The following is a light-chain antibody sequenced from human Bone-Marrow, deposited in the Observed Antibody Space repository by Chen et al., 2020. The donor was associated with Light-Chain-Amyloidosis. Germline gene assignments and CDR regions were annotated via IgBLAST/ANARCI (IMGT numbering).Light chain of an antibody. Sequence: SYVLTPPSSVSVAPGQTATIACGGNNIGSTSVHWYQQTPGQAPLLVVYDDSDRPSVIPERLSGSNSGNTATLTSSRDAAGDEADYYCQVWDRGSDRPVFGGGTKLTVL. J-gene: IGLJ3*02. CDR2: DDS. CDR1: NIGSTS. CDR3: QVWDRGSDRPV. V-gene: IGLV3-21*02.